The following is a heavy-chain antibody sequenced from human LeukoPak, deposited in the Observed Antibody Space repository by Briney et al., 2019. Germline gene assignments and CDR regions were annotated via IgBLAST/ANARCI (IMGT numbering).Heavy chain of an antibody. V-gene: IGHV4-34*01. Sequence: SSETLSLTCAVYGGSFSGYYWSWIRQPPGKGLEWIGEINHSGSTNYNLSLKSRVTISVDTSKDQFSLKLSSVTAADTAVYYCAIGQQPGAFDIWGQGTMVTVSS. CDR3: AIGQQPGAFDI. J-gene: IGHJ3*02. CDR1: GGSFSGYY. CDR2: INHSGST. D-gene: IGHD6-13*01.